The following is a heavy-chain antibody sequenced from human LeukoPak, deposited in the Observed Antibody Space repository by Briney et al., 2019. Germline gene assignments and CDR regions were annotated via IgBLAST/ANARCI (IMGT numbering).Heavy chain of an antibody. J-gene: IGHJ4*02. CDR2: IRSKANSYAT. V-gene: IGHV3-73*01. CDR1: GFTFSRSA. Sequence: GGSLKLSCAASGFTFSRSAMHWVRQASGKGLEWVGRIRSKANSYATAYAASVKGRFTISRDDSKNTAYLQMNSLKTEDTAVYYCTRQIVATGDYWGQGTLATVSS. D-gene: IGHD5-12*01. CDR3: TRQIVATGDY.